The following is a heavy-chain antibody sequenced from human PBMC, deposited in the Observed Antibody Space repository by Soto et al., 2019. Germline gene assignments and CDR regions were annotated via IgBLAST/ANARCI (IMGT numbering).Heavy chain of an antibody. J-gene: IGHJ5*02. D-gene: IGHD2-21*02. CDR2: INHSGST. V-gene: IGHV4-34*01. CDR1: GGSFSGYY. Sequence: SETLSLTCAVYGGSFSGYYWSWIRQPPGKGLEWIGEINHSGSTNYNPSLKSRVTISVDTSKNQFSLKLSSVTAADTAVYYCARFVKGYGGNSFGRKRDWFDPWGQGTLVTVS. CDR3: ARFVKGYGGNSFGRKRDWFDP.